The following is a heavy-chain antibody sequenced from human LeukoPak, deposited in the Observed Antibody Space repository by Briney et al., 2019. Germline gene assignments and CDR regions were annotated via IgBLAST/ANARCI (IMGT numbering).Heavy chain of an antibody. CDR3: ASHRYKRFGELHYAFDI. V-gene: IGHV1-69*13. J-gene: IGHJ3*02. D-gene: IGHD3-10*01. Sequence: SVKVSCKASGGTFSSYAISWVRQAPGQGLEWMGGIIPIFGTANYAQKFQGRVTITADESTSTAYMELSSLRSEDTAVYYYASHRYKRFGELHYAFDIWGQGTMVTVSS. CDR1: GGTFSSYA. CDR2: IIPIFGTA.